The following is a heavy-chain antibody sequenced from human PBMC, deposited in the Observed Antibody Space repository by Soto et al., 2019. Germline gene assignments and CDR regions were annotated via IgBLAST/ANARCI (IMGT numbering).Heavy chain of an antibody. J-gene: IGHJ6*02. CDR3: ARHAKVVVAATPSKDYYYYGMDV. V-gene: IGHV5-51*01. D-gene: IGHD2-15*01. CDR2: IYPGDSDT. CDR1: GCSFTSYW. Sequence: PGESLKISCKGSGCSFTSYWIGWVRQMPGKGLEWMGIIYPGDSDTRYSPSFQGQVTISADKSISTAYLQWSSLKASDTAMYYCARHAKVVVAATPSKDYYYYGMDVWGQGTTVTVSS.